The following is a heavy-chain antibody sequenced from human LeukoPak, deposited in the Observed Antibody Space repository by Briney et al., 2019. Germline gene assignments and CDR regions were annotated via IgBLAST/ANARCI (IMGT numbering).Heavy chain of an antibody. D-gene: IGHD2-2*01. Sequence: GASVKVSCKTSGYTFTSYGISWVRQAPGQGLEWMGWISAYNGNTNYAQKVQGRVTMTTDTSTSTAYMELRSLRSDDTAVYYCARGSDRRSSTSCYYDYWGQGTLVTVSS. CDR3: ARGSDRRSSTSCYYDY. V-gene: IGHV1-18*01. CDR1: GYTFTSYG. J-gene: IGHJ4*02. CDR2: ISAYNGNT.